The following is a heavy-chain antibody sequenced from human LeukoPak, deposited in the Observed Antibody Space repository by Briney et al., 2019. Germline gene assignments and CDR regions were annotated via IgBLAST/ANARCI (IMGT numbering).Heavy chain of an antibody. Sequence: GSLRLSCAASGFTVSSNYMSWVRQAPGKGLEWVSVIYSGGSTYYADSVKGRFTISRDNSKNTLYLQMNSLRAEDTAVYYCARVSDDFWSGYHFDYWGQGTLVTVSS. J-gene: IGHJ4*02. D-gene: IGHD3-3*01. CDR2: IYSGGST. CDR3: ARVSDDFWSGYHFDY. CDR1: GFTVSSNY. V-gene: IGHV3-66*01.